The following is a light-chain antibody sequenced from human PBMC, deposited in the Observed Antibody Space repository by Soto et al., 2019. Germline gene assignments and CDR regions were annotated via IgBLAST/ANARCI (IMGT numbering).Light chain of an antibody. CDR2: EGS. CDR3: CSYAGRGTYV. V-gene: IGLV2-23*01. CDR1: SSDVGSYNL. Sequence: QSGLTQPASVSGSPGQSITISCTGTSSDVGSYNLVSWYQQHPGKAPRLMIYEGSKRPSGVSNRFSGSKSGNTASLTISGLQAEDEADYYCCSYAGRGTYVFGTGPKVTVL. J-gene: IGLJ1*01.